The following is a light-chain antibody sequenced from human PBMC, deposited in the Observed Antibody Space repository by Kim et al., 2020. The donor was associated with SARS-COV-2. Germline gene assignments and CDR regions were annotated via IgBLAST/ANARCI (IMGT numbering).Light chain of an antibody. Sequence: SPGEGATLSCRASPSISSDLAWYQQKPGQAPRLVLYGACTRAPGIPARFSGSGSGTEFTLTVRSLQSEDFAVYHCQQYNSWPHTFGGGTKVDIK. V-gene: IGKV3-15*01. CDR1: PSISSD. CDR3: QQYNSWPHT. J-gene: IGKJ4*01. CDR2: GAC.